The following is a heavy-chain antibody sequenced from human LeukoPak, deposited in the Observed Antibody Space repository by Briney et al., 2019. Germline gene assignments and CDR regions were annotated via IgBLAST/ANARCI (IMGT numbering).Heavy chain of an antibody. CDR2: IYYSGST. J-gene: IGHJ3*02. CDR1: GGSFSGYY. D-gene: IGHD2-2*01. V-gene: IGHV4-30-4*08. CDR3: ARWVVVPAAPPGAFDI. Sequence: SETLSLTCAVYGGSFSGYYWSWIRQPPGKGLEWIGHIYYSGSTYYNPSLKSRLTISVDTSKNQFSLQLSSVTAADTAVYYCARWVVVPAAPPGAFDIWGQGTMVTVSS.